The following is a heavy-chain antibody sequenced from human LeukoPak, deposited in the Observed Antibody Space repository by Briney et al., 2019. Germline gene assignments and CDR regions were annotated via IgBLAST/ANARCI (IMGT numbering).Heavy chain of an antibody. D-gene: IGHD1-26*01. CDR3: ARDLGVGADDAFDI. CDR1: GGSISSSSYY. J-gene: IGHJ3*02. V-gene: IGHV4-39*07. CDR2: IYYSGST. Sequence: PSETLSLTCTVSGGSISSSSYYWGWIRQPPGKGLEWIGSIYYSGSTYYNPSLKSRVTISVDTSKNQFSLKLSSVTAADTAVYYCARDLGVGADDAFDIWAKGQWSPSLQ.